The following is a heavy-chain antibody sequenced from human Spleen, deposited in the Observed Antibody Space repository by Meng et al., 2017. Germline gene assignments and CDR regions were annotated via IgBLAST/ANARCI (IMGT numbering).Heavy chain of an antibody. J-gene: IGHJ5*02. CDR3: AKGVQYGSGSYLASHWFDP. D-gene: IGHD3-10*01. CDR2: ISYSGST. CDR1: GGSISSYY. Sequence: SETLSLTCTVSGGSISSYYWSWIRQPPGKGLEWIGYISYSGSTNYNPSLKSRVTISVDKSKNQFSLKLSSVTAADTAVYYCAKGVQYGSGSYLASHWFDPWGQGTQVTVSS. V-gene: IGHV4-59*01.